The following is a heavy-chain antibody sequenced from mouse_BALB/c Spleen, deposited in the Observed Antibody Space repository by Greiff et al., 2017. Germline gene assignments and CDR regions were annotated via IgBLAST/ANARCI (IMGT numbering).Heavy chain of an antibody. J-gene: IGHJ2*01. D-gene: IGHD2-10*02. CDR1: GYTFTSYW. CDR3: ARGGMTIFDY. Sequence: VKLVESGAELARPGASVKLSCKASGYTFTSYWMQWVKQRPGQGLEWIGAIYPGDGDTRYTQKFKGKATLTADKSSSTAYMQLSSLASEDSAVYYCARGGMTIFDYWGQGTTLTVSS. V-gene: IGHV1-87*01. CDR2: IYPGDGDT.